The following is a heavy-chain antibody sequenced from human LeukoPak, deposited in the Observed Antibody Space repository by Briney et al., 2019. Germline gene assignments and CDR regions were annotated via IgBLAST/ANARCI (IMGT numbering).Heavy chain of an antibody. J-gene: IGHJ4*02. CDR3: ARVYYDSSGYYLLDY. CDR1: GYTFTGYY. CDR2: INPNSGGT. Sequence: ASVKVSCKASGYTFTGYYMHWVRQAPGQGLEWMGWINPNSGGTNYAQKFQGRVTVTRDTSISTAYMELSRLRSDDTAVYYCARVYYDSSGYYLLDYWGQGTLVTVSS. V-gene: IGHV1-2*02. D-gene: IGHD3-22*01.